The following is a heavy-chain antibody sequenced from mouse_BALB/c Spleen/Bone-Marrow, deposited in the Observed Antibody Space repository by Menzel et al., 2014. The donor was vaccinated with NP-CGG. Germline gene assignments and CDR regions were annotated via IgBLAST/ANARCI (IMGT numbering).Heavy chain of an antibody. D-gene: IGHD1-2*01. J-gene: IGHJ3*01. Sequence: VQLQQSGAELVKPGAPVKLSCKASGYTFTSYWMNWVKQRPGRGLEWIGRIDPSDSETHYNQKFKDKATLTVDKSSCTAYIQLSSLTSEDSAVYYCARRGYGYGFAYWGQGTLATVSA. V-gene: IGHV1-69*02. CDR1: GYTFTSYW. CDR3: ARRGYGYGFAY. CDR2: IDPSDSET.